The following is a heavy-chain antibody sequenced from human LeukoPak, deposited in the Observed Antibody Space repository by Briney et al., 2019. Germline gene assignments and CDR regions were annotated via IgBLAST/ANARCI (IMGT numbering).Heavy chain of an antibody. CDR3: AKDSKRITMVRGVIHRAPYYMDV. CDR1: GFTFSSYN. V-gene: IGHV3-21*01. Sequence: PGGSLRLSCAASGFTFSSYNMNWVRQTPGQGLEWVSSITSGSSHIYYADSVKGRFTISRDNSKNTLYLQMNSLRAEDTAVYYCAKDSKRITMVRGVIHRAPYYMDVWGKGTAVTISS. D-gene: IGHD3-10*01. J-gene: IGHJ6*03. CDR2: ITSGSSHI.